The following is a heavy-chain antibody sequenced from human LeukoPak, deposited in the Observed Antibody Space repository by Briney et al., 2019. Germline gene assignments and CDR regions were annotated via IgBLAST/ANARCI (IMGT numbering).Heavy chain of an antibody. CDR2: IYHSGST. V-gene: IGHV4-30-2*01. D-gene: IGHD3-22*01. Sequence: SETLSLTCAVSGGSISSGGYSWSWIRQPPGKGLEWIGDIYHSGSTYYNPSLKSRVTISVDRSKNQFSLKLSSVTAADTAVYYCARANYYDSSGYLRAFDIWGQGTMVTVSS. CDR1: GGSISSGGYS. J-gene: IGHJ3*02. CDR3: ARANYYDSSGYLRAFDI.